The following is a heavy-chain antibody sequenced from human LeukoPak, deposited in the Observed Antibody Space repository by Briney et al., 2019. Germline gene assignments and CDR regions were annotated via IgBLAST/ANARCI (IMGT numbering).Heavy chain of an antibody. D-gene: IGHD6-19*01. J-gene: IGHJ6*02. CDR3: ARVSLVAVATYYYYGMDV. CDR1: GYTFTNYG. CDR2: ISAYNGYT. V-gene: IGHV1-18*01. Sequence: ASVKVSCKTSGYTFTNYGVSWVRQAPGQGLEWMGWISAYNGYTNYAQKLQVRVTMTTDTSTSTAYMELRSLRSDDTAVYYCARVSLVAVATYYYYGMDVWGQGTTVTVSS.